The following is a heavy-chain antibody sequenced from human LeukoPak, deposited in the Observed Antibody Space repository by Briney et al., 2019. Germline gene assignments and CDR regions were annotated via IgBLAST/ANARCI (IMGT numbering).Heavy chain of an antibody. Sequence: PGGSLRLSCAASGFTLSSYSMNWVRQAPGKGLEWVSYISSSSSTIYYADSVKGRFTISRDNAKNSLYLQMNSLRAEDTAVYYCARDPIFGVVITYYFDYWGQGTLVTVSS. CDR3: ARDPIFGVVITYYFDY. D-gene: IGHD3-3*01. V-gene: IGHV3-48*01. J-gene: IGHJ4*02. CDR2: ISSSSSTI. CDR1: GFTLSSYS.